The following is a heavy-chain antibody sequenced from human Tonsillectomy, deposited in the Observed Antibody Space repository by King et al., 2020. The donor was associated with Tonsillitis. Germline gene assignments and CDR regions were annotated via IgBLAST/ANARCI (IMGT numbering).Heavy chain of an antibody. V-gene: IGHV4-59*01. CDR2: GCYSGST. J-gene: IGHJ6*03. CDR1: GGSISSYY. CDR3: ARVSSPQNTMDPHYYYYYMDV. Sequence: QLQESGPGLVKPSETLSLTCTVSGGSISSYYWSWIRQPPGKGLGWIGYGCYSGSTHYNPSLKSRVIISVDTSKNQFSLKLSSVTAAGTAVYFCARVSSPQNTMDPHYYYYYMDVWGKGTTVTVSS. D-gene: IGHD3-10*01.